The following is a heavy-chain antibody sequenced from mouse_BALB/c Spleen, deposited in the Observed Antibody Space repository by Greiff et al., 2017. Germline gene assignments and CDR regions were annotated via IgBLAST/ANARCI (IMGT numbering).Heavy chain of an antibody. CDR2: ILPGSGST. Sequence: LMKPGASVKISCKATGYTFSSYWIEWVKQRPGHGLEWIGEILPGSGSTNYNEKFKGKATFTADTSSNTAYMQLSSLTSEDSAVYYCAISGEVRRGYAMDYWGQGTSVTVSS. V-gene: IGHV1-9*01. CDR3: AISGEVRRGYAMDY. J-gene: IGHJ4*01. CDR1: GYTFSSYW. D-gene: IGHD2-14*01.